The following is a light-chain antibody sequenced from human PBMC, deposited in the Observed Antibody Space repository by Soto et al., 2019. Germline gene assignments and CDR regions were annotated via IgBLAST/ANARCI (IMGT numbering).Light chain of an antibody. CDR2: GAS. CDR1: QRLSSY. Sequence: EIVMTQSPATLSVSPGERATLSCRASQRLSSYLAWFQQKPGQAPRLLIYGASTRATDIPARFSGSGSGKDVTLSISRLQSEDFADYYCQQYYNWPQSFGGGTKVEIK. V-gene: IGKV3-15*01. CDR3: QQYYNWPQS. J-gene: IGKJ4*01.